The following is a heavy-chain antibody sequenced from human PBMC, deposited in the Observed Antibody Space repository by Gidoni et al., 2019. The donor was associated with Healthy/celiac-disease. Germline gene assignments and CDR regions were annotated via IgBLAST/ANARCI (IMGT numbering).Heavy chain of an antibody. CDR2: IYPGDSDT. J-gene: IGHJ4*02. V-gene: IGHV5-51*01. CDR3: ARMNDYGGNSALDY. D-gene: IGHD4-17*01. Sequence: IIYPGDSDTRYSPSFQGQVTISADKSISTAYLQWSSLKASDTAMYYCARMNDYGGNSALDYWGQGTLVTVSS.